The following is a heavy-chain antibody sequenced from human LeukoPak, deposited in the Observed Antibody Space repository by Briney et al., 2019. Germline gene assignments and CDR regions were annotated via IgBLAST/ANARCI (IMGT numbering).Heavy chain of an antibody. CDR3: ARGDYYDSSGYYLGY. D-gene: IGHD3-22*01. J-gene: IGHJ4*02. CDR2: IYSGGST. CDR1: GLTVSGNY. V-gene: IGHV3-53*01. Sequence: PGGSLRLSCAASGLTVSGNYMSWVRQAPGKGLEWVSVIYSGGSTYYADSVKGRFTISRDNSKNTLYLQMNSLRAEDTAVYYCARGDYYDSSGYYLGYWGQGTLVTVSS.